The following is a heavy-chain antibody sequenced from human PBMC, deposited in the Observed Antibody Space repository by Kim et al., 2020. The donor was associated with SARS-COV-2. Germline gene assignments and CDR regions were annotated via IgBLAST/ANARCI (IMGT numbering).Heavy chain of an antibody. CDR3: TTLSRYFDWLAVKYYYYGMDV. D-gene: IGHD3-9*01. CDR2: IKSKTDGGTT. Sequence: GGSLRLSCAASGFTFSNAWMSWVRQAPGKGLEWVGRIKSKTDGGTTDYAAPVKGRFTISRDDSKNTLYLQMNSLKTEYTAVYYCTTLSRYFDWLAVKYYYYGMDVWGQGTTVTVSS. CDR1: GFTFSNAW. V-gene: IGHV3-15*01. J-gene: IGHJ6*02.